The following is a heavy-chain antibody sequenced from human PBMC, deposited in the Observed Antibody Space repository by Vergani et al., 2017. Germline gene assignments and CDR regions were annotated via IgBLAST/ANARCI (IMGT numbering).Heavy chain of an antibody. CDR2: INHSGST. Sequence: QVQLQQWGAGLLKPSETLSLTCAVYGGSFSGYYWSWIRQPPGKGLEWIGEINHSGSTNYNPSLKSRVTISVDTSKNQFSLKLSSVTAADTAVYYCARGPIYDYVWGSYRPYYFDYWGQGTLGTVSS. J-gene: IGHJ4*02. D-gene: IGHD3-16*02. CDR1: GGSFSGYY. CDR3: ARGPIYDYVWGSYRPYYFDY. V-gene: IGHV4-34*01.